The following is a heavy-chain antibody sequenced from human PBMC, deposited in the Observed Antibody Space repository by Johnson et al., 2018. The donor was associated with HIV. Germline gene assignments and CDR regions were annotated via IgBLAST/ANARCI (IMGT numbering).Heavy chain of an antibody. CDR2: ISYDGSNK. D-gene: IGHD3-10*01. J-gene: IGHJ3*02. V-gene: IGHV3-30-3*02. Sequence: QVQLVESGGNLVQPGGSLRLSCAESGFTFSSYAMHWVRQAPGKGLEWVAVISYDGSNKYYADSVKGRFTISRDNSKNTLYLQMNSLRAEDTAVYYCAKDSSFSYYYSDAFDIWGQGTMVTVSS. CDR1: GFTFSSYA. CDR3: AKDSSFSYYYSDAFDI.